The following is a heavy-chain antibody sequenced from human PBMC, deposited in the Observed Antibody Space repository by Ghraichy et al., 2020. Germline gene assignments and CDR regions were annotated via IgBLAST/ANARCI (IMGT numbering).Heavy chain of an antibody. Sequence: SQTLSLTCTVSGGSISSGGYYWSWIRQHPGKGLEWIGYIYYSGSTYYNPSLKSRVTISVDTSKNQFSLKLSSVTAADTAVYYCARVGYGDSCFDYWGQGTLVTVSS. CDR1: GGSISSGGYY. D-gene: IGHD4-17*01. CDR2: IYYSGST. CDR3: ARVGYGDSCFDY. J-gene: IGHJ4*02. V-gene: IGHV4-31*02.